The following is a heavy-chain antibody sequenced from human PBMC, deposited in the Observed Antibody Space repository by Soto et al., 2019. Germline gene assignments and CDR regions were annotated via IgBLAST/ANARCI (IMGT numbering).Heavy chain of an antibody. CDR2: IKSKADGGTT. CDR3: TSLYYGH. Sequence: GSLRLSCAASEFTFANAWISWVRQAPGKGLEWVGRIKSKADGGTTDYAAPVKGRFTISRDESQNTLYLQMNSLKTEDTAVYYCTSLYYGHWGQGXLVTVYS. J-gene: IGHJ4*02. D-gene: IGHD4-17*01. V-gene: IGHV3-15*01. CDR1: EFTFANAW.